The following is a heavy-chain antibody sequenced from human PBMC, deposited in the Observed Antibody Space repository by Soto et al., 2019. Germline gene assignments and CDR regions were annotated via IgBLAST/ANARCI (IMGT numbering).Heavy chain of an antibody. Sequence: SETLSLTCTVSGGSISSGDYYWSWIRQPPGKGLEWIGYIYYSGSTYYNPSLKSRFTISVDTFKNQFSLKLSSVTAADTAVYYCAREGATTVFDYWGQGTLVTVSS. CDR1: GGSISSGDYY. J-gene: IGHJ4*02. D-gene: IGHD1-26*01. CDR3: AREGATTVFDY. V-gene: IGHV4-30-4*01. CDR2: IYYSGST.